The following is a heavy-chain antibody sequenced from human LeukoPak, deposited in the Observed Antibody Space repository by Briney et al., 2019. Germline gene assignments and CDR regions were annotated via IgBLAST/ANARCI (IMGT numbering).Heavy chain of an antibody. CDR3: ARGRYYDFWSGDQHDAFDI. CDR1: GGSISSYY. Sequence: SETLSLTCTVSGGSISSYYWSWIRQPAGKGLEWIGRIYTSGSTNYNPSLKSRVTMSVDTSKNQFSLKLSSVTAADTAVYYCARGRYYDFWSGDQHDAFDIWGQGTMVTVSS. J-gene: IGHJ3*02. CDR2: IYTSGST. V-gene: IGHV4-4*07. D-gene: IGHD3-3*01.